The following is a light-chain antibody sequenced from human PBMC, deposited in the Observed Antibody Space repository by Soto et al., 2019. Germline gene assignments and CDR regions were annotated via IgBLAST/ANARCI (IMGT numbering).Light chain of an antibody. CDR2: GAS. J-gene: IGKJ2*01. V-gene: IGKV1-39*01. CDR1: QNISNF. CDR3: QPIYRPPRS. Sequence: DTQMTQSPPSLSASVGDRVTISCRASQNISNFLNWYQQKSGKAPEVLIYGASNLQGGVPSRFSCTGSGKDFLLTMSSLQPEDYATYYCQPIYRPPRSFGQATKPEFK.